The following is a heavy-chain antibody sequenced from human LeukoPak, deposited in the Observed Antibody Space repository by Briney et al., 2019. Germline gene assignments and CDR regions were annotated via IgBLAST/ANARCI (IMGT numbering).Heavy chain of an antibody. D-gene: IGHD2/OR15-2a*01. CDR3: AGVARTYYRSQKDI. Sequence: PSETLSLTCAVYGGSFNGYYWSWIRQPPGKGLEWIGEINHSGSTNYNPSLKSRVTISVDTSKNQFSLKLSSVTAADTAVYYCAGVARTYYRSQKDIWGQETMVTVSS. V-gene: IGHV4-34*01. CDR1: GGSFNGYY. J-gene: IGHJ3*02. CDR2: INHSGST.